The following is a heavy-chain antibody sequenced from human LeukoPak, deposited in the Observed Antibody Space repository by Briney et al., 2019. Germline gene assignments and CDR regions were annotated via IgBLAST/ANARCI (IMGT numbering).Heavy chain of an antibody. V-gene: IGHV3-9*03. J-gene: IGHJ1*01. CDR3: AKDWIAAAGEIGYFQH. D-gene: IGHD6-13*01. CDR1: GFTFDDYA. Sequence: GGSLRLSCAASGFTFDDYAMHWVRQAPGKGLEWVSGISWNSGSIGYADSVKGRFTISRDNAKNSLYLQTNSLRAEDMALYYCAKDWIAAAGEIGYFQHWGQGTLVTVSS. CDR2: ISWNSGSI.